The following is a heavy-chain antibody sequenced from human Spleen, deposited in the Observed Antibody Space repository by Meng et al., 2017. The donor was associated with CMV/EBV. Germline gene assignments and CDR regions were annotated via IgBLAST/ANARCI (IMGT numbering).Heavy chain of an antibody. V-gene: IGHV3-74*01. Sequence: TFSSSWMHWVRQVPGKGLVWVSRITPDGGRTDYAESVKGRFSISRDNVKNTVFLQMNSLTVEDTAIYYCARDFYTAQYSSPGDDFDFCGQGTLVTVSS. CDR3: ARDFYTAQYSSPGDDFDF. J-gene: IGHJ4*02. CDR2: ITPDGGRT. D-gene: IGHD5-12*01. CDR1: TFSSSW.